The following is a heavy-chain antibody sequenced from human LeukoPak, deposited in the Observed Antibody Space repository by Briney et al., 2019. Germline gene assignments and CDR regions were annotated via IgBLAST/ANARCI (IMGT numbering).Heavy chain of an antibody. CDR3: ARADRLGSGSYPWIDY. V-gene: IGHV4-59*08. Sequence: SETLSLTCTVSGGSISSYYWSWIRQPPGKGLEWIGYIYYSGSTNYNPSLKSRVTISVDTSKNQFSLKLSSVTAADPAVYYCARADRLGSGSYPWIDYWGQGTLVTVSS. D-gene: IGHD3-10*01. J-gene: IGHJ4*02. CDR2: IYYSGST. CDR1: GGSISSYY.